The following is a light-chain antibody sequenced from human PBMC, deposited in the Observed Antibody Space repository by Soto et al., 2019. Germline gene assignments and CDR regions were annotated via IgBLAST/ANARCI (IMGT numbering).Light chain of an antibody. CDR3: FSYGGYSTFVV. Sequence: QSALTQPAFGPGAPGQSITLSCTGSSSDVGRYNLVSWYQHHVGLAPKLIIYEAIKPPSGISDRFSGSKSGNTASLTSSGLQAEDGADYYCFSYGGYSTFVVFRGGTKLTLL. CDR2: EAI. J-gene: IGLJ2*01. V-gene: IGLV2-23*02. CDR1: SSDVGRYNL.